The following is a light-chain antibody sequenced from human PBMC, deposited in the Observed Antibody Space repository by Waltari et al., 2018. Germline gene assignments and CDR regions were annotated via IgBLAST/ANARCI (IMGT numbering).Light chain of an antibody. Sequence: QSALTQPASVSGSPGQAIIISCTGTGSDVGGYDYVSWYQQYPGKAPRLIIYDVYNLPSALSNRFSGSKSDTTASLTISGLQAEDESVYYCSSYTSSGVVFGGGTKLTVL. CDR3: SSYTSSGVV. J-gene: IGLJ2*01. CDR1: GSDVGGYDY. V-gene: IGLV2-14*01. CDR2: DVY.